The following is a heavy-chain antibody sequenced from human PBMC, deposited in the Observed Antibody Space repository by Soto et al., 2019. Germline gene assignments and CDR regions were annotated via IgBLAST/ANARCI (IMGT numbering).Heavy chain of an antibody. Sequence: SETLSLTCSVSGGSITGNSHHWGWIRQPPGKGLEWIGSLYHSGSPYVNPSLKSRVTISLDTPKNQFSLWLSSATAADTAVYYCARLHYSDRSIDYWGQGTLVTVSS. CDR2: LYHSGSP. J-gene: IGHJ4*02. V-gene: IGHV4-39*01. CDR1: GGSITGNSHH. D-gene: IGHD3-22*01. CDR3: ARLHYSDRSIDY.